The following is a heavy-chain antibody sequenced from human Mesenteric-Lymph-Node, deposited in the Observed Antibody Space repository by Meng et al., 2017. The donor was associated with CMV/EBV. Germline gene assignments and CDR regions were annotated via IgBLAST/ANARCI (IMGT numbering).Heavy chain of an antibody. V-gene: IGHV1-18*04. CDR3: ARVGLRFLEWPPAPYYYYGMDV. Sequence: ASVKVSCKASGYTFTGYYMHWVRQAPGQGLEWMGWISAYNGNTNYAQKLQGRVTMTTDTSTSTAYMELRSLRSDDTAVYYCARVGLRFLEWPPAPYYYYGMDVWGQGTTVTVSS. J-gene: IGHJ6*02. CDR1: GYTFTGYY. D-gene: IGHD3-3*01. CDR2: ISAYNGNT.